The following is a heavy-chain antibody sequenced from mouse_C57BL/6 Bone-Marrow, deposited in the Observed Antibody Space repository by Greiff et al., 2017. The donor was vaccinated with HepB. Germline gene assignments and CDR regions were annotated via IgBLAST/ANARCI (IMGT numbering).Heavy chain of an antibody. D-gene: IGHD1-1*01. CDR2: IYPGSGST. CDR1: GYTFTSYW. CDR3: ARNPYYYGSSLYYAMDY. V-gene: IGHV1-55*01. Sequence: QVHVKQPGAELVKPGASVKMSCKASGYTFTSYWVTWVKQRPGQGLEWIGDIYPGSGSTNYNEKFKSKATLTVDTSSSTAYMQLSSLTSEDSAVYYCARNPYYYGSSLYYAMDYWGQGTSVTVSS. J-gene: IGHJ4*01.